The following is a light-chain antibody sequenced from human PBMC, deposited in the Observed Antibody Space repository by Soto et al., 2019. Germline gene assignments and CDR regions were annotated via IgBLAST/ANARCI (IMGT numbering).Light chain of an antibody. CDR3: CSYTTSNTRQIV. CDR1: SSDVGGYNY. J-gene: IGLJ1*01. Sequence: QSVLTQPASVSGSPGQSITISCTGTSSDVGGYNYVSWYQQQPGKAPKCMIYDVTNRPSGVSNRFSGSKSGNTAYLTISGLQAEDEADYYCCSYTTSNTRQIVFGTGTKLTVL. V-gene: IGLV2-14*01. CDR2: DVT.